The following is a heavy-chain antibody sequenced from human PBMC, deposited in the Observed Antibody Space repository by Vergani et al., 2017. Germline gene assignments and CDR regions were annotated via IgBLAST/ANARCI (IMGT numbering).Heavy chain of an antibody. D-gene: IGHD3-10*01. Sequence: QVQLAESGGGRVQPGRSLRLSCAASGFSFSSHAIHWVRQAPGKVLDWLAVISNDGSKKYYADSVKGRFTISRENSKNTLDLQMNSLRTQDTAVYYCAKAGSVTSGSRQYNFYMDVWGKGTTVTVS. CDR2: ISNDGSKK. J-gene: IGHJ6*03. CDR1: GFSFSSHA. CDR3: AKAGSVTSGSRQYNFYMDV. V-gene: IGHV3-30*18.